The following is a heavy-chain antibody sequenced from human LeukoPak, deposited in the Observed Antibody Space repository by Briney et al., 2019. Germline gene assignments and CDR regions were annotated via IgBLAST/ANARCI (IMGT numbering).Heavy chain of an antibody. J-gene: IGHJ5*02. V-gene: IGHV1-8*01. CDR2: MNPKSTHT. Sequence: ASVKVSCKASGYTFTSYDIHWVRQASGHGLEWMGWMNPKSTHTGHAQRFQGGVTMTRNTSISTAYMELSSLTSEDTAMYYCTRGPSYHSKWVGGMWFDPWGQGTLVSVSS. CDR1: GYTFTSYD. D-gene: IGHD6-19*01. CDR3: TRGPSYHSKWVGGMWFDP.